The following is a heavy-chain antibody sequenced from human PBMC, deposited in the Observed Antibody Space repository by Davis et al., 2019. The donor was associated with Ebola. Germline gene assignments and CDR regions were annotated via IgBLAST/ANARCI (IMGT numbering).Heavy chain of an antibody. Sequence: GGSLRLSCVASGFTVSTYYMTWVRQAPGKGLEWVSTISGSGSSTYYADSVKGRFTISRDNSKNTLYLQMNSLRAEDTAVYYCAKDYLLGAYSSSWYFDYWGQGTLVTVSS. CDR1: GFTVSTYY. V-gene: IGHV3-23*01. J-gene: IGHJ4*02. CDR3: AKDYLLGAYSSSWYFDY. CDR2: ISGSGSST. D-gene: IGHD6-13*01.